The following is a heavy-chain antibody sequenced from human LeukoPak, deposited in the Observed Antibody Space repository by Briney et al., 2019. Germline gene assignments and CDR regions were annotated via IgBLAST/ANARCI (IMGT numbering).Heavy chain of an antibody. CDR1: GGSISSYY. CDR3: ARAHMITSYYYYYYMDV. V-gene: IGHV4-59*01. D-gene: IGHD3-16*01. Sequence: SETLSLTCAVSGGSISSYYWSWIRQPPGKGLEWIGYIYYSGSTNYNPSLKSRVTISVDTSKNQFSLKLSSVTAADTVVYYCARAHMITSYYYYYYMDVWGKGTTVTVSS. J-gene: IGHJ6*03. CDR2: IYYSGST.